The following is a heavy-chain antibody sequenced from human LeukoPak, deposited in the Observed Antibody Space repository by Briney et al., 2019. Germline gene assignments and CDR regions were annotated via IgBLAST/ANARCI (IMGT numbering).Heavy chain of an antibody. Sequence: GGSLRLSCAASGFTFSSYGMTWVRQAPGKGLEWVSSISSSSGYIYYADSVKGRFTISRDNAKNSLYLQMNTLRAEDTAVYYCATLSVYGDLDYWGQGTLVTVSS. CDR2: ISSSSGYI. D-gene: IGHD4-17*01. V-gene: IGHV3-21*01. CDR1: GFTFSSYG. J-gene: IGHJ4*02. CDR3: ATLSVYGDLDY.